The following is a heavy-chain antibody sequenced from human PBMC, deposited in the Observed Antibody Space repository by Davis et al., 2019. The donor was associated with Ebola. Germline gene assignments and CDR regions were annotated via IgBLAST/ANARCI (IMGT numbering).Heavy chain of an antibody. CDR2: INHSGST. CDR3: ARVSSGCSSTSCYYYYYYGMDV. V-gene: IGHV4-34*01. D-gene: IGHD2-2*01. Sequence: ESLKISCAASGFTFSSYAMSWIRQPPGKGLEWIGEINHSGSTNYNPSLKSRVTISVDTSKNQFSLKLSSVTAADTAVYYCARVSSGCSSTSCYYYYYYGMDVWGQGTTVTVSS. CDR1: GFTFSSYA. J-gene: IGHJ6*02.